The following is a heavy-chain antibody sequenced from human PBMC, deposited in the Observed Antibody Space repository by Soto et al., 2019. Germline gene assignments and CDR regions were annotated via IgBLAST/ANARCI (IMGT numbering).Heavy chain of an antibody. CDR1: GYTFTFYD. CDR3: ARYFGPLDV. D-gene: IGHD3-10*01. V-gene: IGHV1-8*01. Sequence: VQLVQSGAEVKKPGASVKLSCKASGYTFTFYDINWVRQAPGRDLEWMVWMSPSTGNTGYAQRFQGRVTMTSDKSISTAYMEVTRLRPDDTAVYYCARYFGPLDVWGQGTTVTVSS. CDR2: MSPSTGNT. J-gene: IGHJ6*02.